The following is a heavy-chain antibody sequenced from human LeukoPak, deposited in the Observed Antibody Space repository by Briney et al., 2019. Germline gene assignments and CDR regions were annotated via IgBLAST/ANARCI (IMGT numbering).Heavy chain of an antibody. CDR1: GFTVSSNY. CDR2: IYSGGST. V-gene: IGHV3-66*01. D-gene: IGHD3-9*01. Sequence: GGSLRLSCAASGFTVSSNYMSWVRQAPGKGLEWVSVIYSGGSTDYADSVKGRFTISRDNSKNTLYLQMNSLRAEDTAVYYCAREYYDILTGYTPTQDWGQGTLVTVSS. J-gene: IGHJ4*02. CDR3: AREYYDILTGYTPTQD.